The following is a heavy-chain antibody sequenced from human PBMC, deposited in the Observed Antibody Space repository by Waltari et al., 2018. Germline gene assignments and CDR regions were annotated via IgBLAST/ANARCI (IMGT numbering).Heavy chain of an antibody. Sequence: QVQLVPSGAEVKKPGASVKVSCKASGYTFTGYYMPWVRKAPGQGLEWMGRINPNSGGTNYAQKFQGRVTMTRDTSISTAYMELSRLRSDDTAVYYCARDKYSGYDYALGGDYWGQGTLVTVSS. V-gene: IGHV1-2*06. D-gene: IGHD5-12*01. CDR1: GYTFTGYY. CDR2: INPNSGGT. CDR3: ARDKYSGYDYALGGDY. J-gene: IGHJ4*02.